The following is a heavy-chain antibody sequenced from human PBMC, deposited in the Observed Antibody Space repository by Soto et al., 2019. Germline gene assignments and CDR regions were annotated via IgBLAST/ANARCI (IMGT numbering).Heavy chain of an antibody. CDR2: IYYSGST. J-gene: IGHJ4*02. D-gene: IGHD3-10*01. V-gene: IGHV4-31*03. Sequence: SETLSLTCTVSGGSISSGGYYWSWIRQHPGKGLEWIGYIYYSGSTYYNPSLKSRVTISVDTSRNQFSLKLSSVTAADTAVYYCARLRGSYYSTIDYWGQGTLVTVSS. CDR3: ARLRGSYYSTIDY. CDR1: GGSISSGGYY.